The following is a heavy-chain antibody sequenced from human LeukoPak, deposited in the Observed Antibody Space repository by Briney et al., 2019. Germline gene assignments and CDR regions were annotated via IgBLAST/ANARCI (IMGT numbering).Heavy chain of an antibody. Sequence: PGGSLRLSCAASGFTVSSNYMSWVRQAPGKGLEWVSVIYSGGSTYYADSVKGRFTISRDNSKNTLYLQMNSLRAEDTAVCYCARARATTDFDYWGQGTLVTVSS. J-gene: IGHJ4*02. D-gene: IGHD1-26*01. CDR3: ARARATTDFDY. CDR1: GFTVSSNY. CDR2: IYSGGST. V-gene: IGHV3-53*01.